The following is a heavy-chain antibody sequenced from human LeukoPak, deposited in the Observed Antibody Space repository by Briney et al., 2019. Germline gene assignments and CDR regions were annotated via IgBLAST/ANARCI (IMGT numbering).Heavy chain of an antibody. Sequence: GGSLRLSCAASGFTFSSYRMNWVRQAPGKGLEWISYVTSSGNIMYYADSVKGRFTISRDNAKNSLSLQMSSLRGEDTAIYFCARDSKRGYFDSWGQGTLVTVSS. J-gene: IGHJ4*02. CDR3: ARDSKRGYFDS. V-gene: IGHV3-48*04. CDR2: VTSSGNIM. CDR1: GFTFSSYR.